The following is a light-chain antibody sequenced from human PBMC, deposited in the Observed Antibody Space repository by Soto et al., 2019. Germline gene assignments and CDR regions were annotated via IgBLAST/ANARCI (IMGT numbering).Light chain of an antibody. CDR1: SSNIGSNY. V-gene: IGLV1-47*01. J-gene: IGLJ2*01. Sequence: SALTQPPSASGTPGQRVTISCSGSSSNIGSNYVYWYQQLPGTAPKLLIYRNNQRPSGVPDRFSGSKSGTSASLAISGLRSEDEGDYYCAAWDDSLSGVVFGGGTKVTVL. CDR2: RNN. CDR3: AAWDDSLSGVV.